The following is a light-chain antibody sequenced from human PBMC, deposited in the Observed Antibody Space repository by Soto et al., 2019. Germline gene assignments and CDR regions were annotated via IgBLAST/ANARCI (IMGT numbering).Light chain of an antibody. CDR1: QSIGTW. V-gene: IGKV1-5*01. J-gene: IGKJ1*01. CDR2: DVS. CDR3: QQYKSYWT. Sequence: DIQMTQSPSTLSASVGDGVTITCRASQSIGTWLAWYQQKPGKAPKVLIYDVSTLKSGVPSRFSGSASGTKFTLSISSLQPDDFATYYCQQYKSYWTFGQGTKVEIK.